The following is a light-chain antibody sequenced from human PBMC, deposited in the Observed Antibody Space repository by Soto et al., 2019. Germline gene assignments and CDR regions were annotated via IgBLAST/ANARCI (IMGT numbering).Light chain of an antibody. CDR2: GAS. CDR3: QQYDFLPLT. CDR1: PSVSRNY. Sequence: EVVLPQSPGTLSLSPGDRTTLSCRASPSVSRNYLAWYQQKPCQTPRLLIFGASNRAADIPARFSASGSGTNFTLTVSGLEPDDFAVYYCQQYDFLPLTFGGGTRL. V-gene: IGKV3-20*01. J-gene: IGKJ4*01.